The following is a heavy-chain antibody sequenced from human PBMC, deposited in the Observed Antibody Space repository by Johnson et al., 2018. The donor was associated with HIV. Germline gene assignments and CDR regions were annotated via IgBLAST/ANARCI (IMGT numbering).Heavy chain of an antibody. V-gene: IGHV3-13*01. J-gene: IGHJ3*02. Sequence: VQLVESGGGVVQPGRSLRLSCAASGFTFSSYDMHWVRQATGKGLEWVSAIGTAGDTYYPGSVKCRFTISRENAKNSLYLQMNSLRAGDTAVYYCARDIAVNFFDIWGQGTMVTVSS. D-gene: IGHD6-19*01. CDR2: IGTAGDT. CDR3: ARDIAVNFFDI. CDR1: GFTFSSYD.